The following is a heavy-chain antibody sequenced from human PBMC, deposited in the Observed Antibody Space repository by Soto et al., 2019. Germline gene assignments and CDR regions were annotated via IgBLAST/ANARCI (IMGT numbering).Heavy chain of an antibody. CDR2: IIPIFGTA. Sequence: SVKVSCKASGGTFSSYAISWVRQAPGQGLEWMGGIIPIFGTANYAQKFQGRVTITADESTSTAYMELSSLRSEDTAVYYCARALNPQVRNLYYFDYWGQGTLVTVSS. D-gene: IGHD1-7*01. CDR3: ARALNPQVRNLYYFDY. CDR1: GGTFSSYA. V-gene: IGHV1-69*13. J-gene: IGHJ4*02.